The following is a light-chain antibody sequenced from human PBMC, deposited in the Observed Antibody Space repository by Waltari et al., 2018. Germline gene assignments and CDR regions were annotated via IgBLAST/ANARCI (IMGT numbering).Light chain of an antibody. Sequence: QSVLTQPPSVSGAPGQRVSISCTGSSTNIGAGYDVLLYQQVPGSAPKLLIFNNNNRPSGVPDRFSGSKSGTSASLAITGLQAEDEADYYCQSSDSSLRGSMFGGGTRLTVL. J-gene: IGLJ3*02. V-gene: IGLV1-40*01. CDR1: STNIGAGYD. CDR3: QSSDSSLRGSM. CDR2: NNN.